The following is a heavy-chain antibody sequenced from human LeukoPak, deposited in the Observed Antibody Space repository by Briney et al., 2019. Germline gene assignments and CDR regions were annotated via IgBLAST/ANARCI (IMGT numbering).Heavy chain of an antibody. V-gene: IGHV4-34*01. D-gene: IGHD2-15*01. CDR1: GGPFSGYY. CDR3: ARGTHIVVVVTEEVWFDP. Sequence: SSETLSLTCAVYGGPFSGYYWSWIRQPPGKGLEWIGEINHSGSTNYNPSLKSRVTISVDTSKNQFSLKLSSVTAADTAVYYCARGTHIVVVVTEEVWFDPWGQGTLVTVSS. CDR2: INHSGST. J-gene: IGHJ5*02.